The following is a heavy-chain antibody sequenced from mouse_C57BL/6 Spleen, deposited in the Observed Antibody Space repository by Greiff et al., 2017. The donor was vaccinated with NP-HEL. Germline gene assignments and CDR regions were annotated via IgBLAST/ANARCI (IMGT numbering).Heavy chain of an antibody. V-gene: IGHV1-7*01. CDR2: INPSSGST. CDR3: ASGSYGYADY. D-gene: IGHD2-2*01. CDR1: GYTFTSYW. J-gene: IGHJ2*01. Sequence: QVQLKQSGAELAKPGASVKLSCKASGYTFTSYWMHWVKQRPGQGLEWIGYINPSSGSTKYNQKFKDKATLTADKASSTAYMQLINLTYADSAVYYCASGSYGYADYWGQGTTLTVSS.